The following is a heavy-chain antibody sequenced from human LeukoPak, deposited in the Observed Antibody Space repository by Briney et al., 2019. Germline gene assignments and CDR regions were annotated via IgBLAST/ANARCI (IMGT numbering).Heavy chain of an antibody. CDR3: ARTPYYDYVWGSYRYTGGYYFDY. CDR2: IYHSGTT. Sequence: TSETLSLTCTVSGYSISSGYYWGWIRQSPGKGLEWIGNIYHSGTTYYNPSLNSRVSISADTSKNQFSLRLASVTAADTAVYYCARTPYYDYVWGSYRYTGGYYFDYWGQGTLVTVSS. CDR1: GYSISSGYY. J-gene: IGHJ4*02. V-gene: IGHV4-38-2*02. D-gene: IGHD3-16*02.